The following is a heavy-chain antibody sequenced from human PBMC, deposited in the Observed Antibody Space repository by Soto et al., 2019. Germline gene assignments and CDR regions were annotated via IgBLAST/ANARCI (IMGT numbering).Heavy chain of an antibody. Sequence: ASVKVSCKASGYTFTSYDICWVRQATGQGLELMGWMNPNTGNSAYAQKFQGRVTVTSDTSITTVHMELSSLRSEDTAVYYCARRAETNGWNGFGADKYYFDFWGQGTLVTVSS. CDR1: GYTFTSYD. V-gene: IGHV1-8*01. D-gene: IGHD1-1*01. CDR2: MNPNTGNS. J-gene: IGHJ4*02. CDR3: ARRAETNGWNGFGADKYYFDF.